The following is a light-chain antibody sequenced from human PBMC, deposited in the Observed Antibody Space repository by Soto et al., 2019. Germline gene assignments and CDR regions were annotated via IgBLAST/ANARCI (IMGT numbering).Light chain of an antibody. J-gene: IGLJ2*01. CDR3: CSHAGRGSVL. CDR2: DVT. CDR1: TSNIGSNL. V-gene: IGLV1-44*01. Sequence: QSVLAQPPSASGTPGQRVTISCSGSTSNIGSNLASWYQQLPGTAPKLVIYDVTKRPSGVSDRFSASKSGNTASLTISGLQAEDEADYYCCSHAGRGSVLFGGGTKLTVL.